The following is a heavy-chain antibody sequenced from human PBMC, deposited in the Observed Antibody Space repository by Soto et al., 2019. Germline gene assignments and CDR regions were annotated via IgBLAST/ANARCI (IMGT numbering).Heavy chain of an antibody. V-gene: IGHV1-69*13. CDR3: ARDLNPYCSSTSCYTFYYYYGMDV. D-gene: IGHD2-2*02. CDR2: IIPIFVTA. J-gene: IGHJ6*02. CDR1: GGTFSSYA. Sequence: SVKVTCKASGGTFSSYAISWVRQAPGQGLEWMGGIIPIFVTANYAQKFQGRVTITADECTSTAYMELSSLRSEGTAVYYCARDLNPYCSSTSCYTFYYYYGMDVWGQGTTVTVSS.